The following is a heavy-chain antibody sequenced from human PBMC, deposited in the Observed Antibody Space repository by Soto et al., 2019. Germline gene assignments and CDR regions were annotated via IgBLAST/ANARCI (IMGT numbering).Heavy chain of an antibody. CDR2: INPNSGGT. CDR1: GYTFTGYY. V-gene: IGHV1-2*02. D-gene: IGHD3-10*01. CDR3: ARDGITMVRGAPAGLNWFDP. J-gene: IGHJ5*02. Sequence: QVQLVQSGAEVKKPGASVKVSCKASGYTFTGYYMHWVRQAPGQGLEWMGWINPNSGGTNYAQKCQGRVTMTRDTSISTAYMELSRLRSDDTAVYYCARDGITMVRGAPAGLNWFDPWGQGTLVTVSS.